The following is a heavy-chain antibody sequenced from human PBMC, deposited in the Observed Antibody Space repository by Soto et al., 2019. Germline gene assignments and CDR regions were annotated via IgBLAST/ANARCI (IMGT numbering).Heavy chain of an antibody. Sequence: QVQLVQSGTEVKKPGSSVKVSCKASGGSLSTNPISWVRQAPGQGLEWMGGTGSGTGPGNHAQKFQGRLTVTSDKSTSTGYMERTKLSSEDTAVYYCARRDSGGFYRFFDSWGQGTLVNVSS. CDR1: GGSLSTNP. CDR3: ARRDSGGFYRFFDS. CDR2: TGSGTGPG. J-gene: IGHJ4*02. V-gene: IGHV1-69*06. D-gene: IGHD2-15*01.